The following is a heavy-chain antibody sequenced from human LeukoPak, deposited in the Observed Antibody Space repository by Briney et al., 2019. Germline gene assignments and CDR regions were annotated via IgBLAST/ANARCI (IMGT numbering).Heavy chain of an antibody. D-gene: IGHD3-22*01. Sequence: GASVKVSCKASGYTFTSYGISWVRQAPGQGLEWMGWISAYNGNTNYAQKLQGRVTMTTDTSTSTAYMELRSLRSDDTAVYYCARVAYSSGYNPYVIWGQGTLVTVSS. CDR1: GYTFTSYG. CDR2: ISAYNGNT. J-gene: IGHJ4*02. V-gene: IGHV1-18*01. CDR3: ARVAYSSGYNPYVI.